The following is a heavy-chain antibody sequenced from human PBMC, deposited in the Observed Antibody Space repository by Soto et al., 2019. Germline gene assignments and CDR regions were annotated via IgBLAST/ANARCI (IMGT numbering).Heavy chain of an antibody. CDR1: GGTFSSYT. J-gene: IGHJ6*02. D-gene: IGHD3-10*01. CDR2: IIPILGIA. CDR3: ASSYCGSGSNTPLYYYGMDV. V-gene: IGHV1-69*02. Sequence: QVQLVQSGAEVKKPGSSVKVSCKASGGTFSSYTISWVRQAPGQGLEWMGRIIPILGIANYAQKFQGRVTITADKSTSTAYMELSSLRSEDTAVYYCASSYCGSGSNTPLYYYGMDVWGQGTTVTVSS.